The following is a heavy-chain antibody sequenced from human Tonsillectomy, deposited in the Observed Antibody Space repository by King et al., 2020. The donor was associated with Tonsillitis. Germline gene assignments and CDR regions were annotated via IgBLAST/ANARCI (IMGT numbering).Heavy chain of an antibody. D-gene: IGHD2-8*01. J-gene: IGHJ4*02. Sequence: VQLVESGGGLVQPGGSLRLSCAASGFTFSSYAMSWVRQAPGKGLEWVSGISCSGVSTYYADSVKGRFTISRDNSKNTLYLEMNSLRAEDTAVYYCAKDHGKGYCTNGVCYNFDYWGPGTLVTVSS. CDR1: GFTFSSYA. CDR3: AKDHGKGYCTNGVCYNFDY. CDR2: ISCSGVST. V-gene: IGHV3-23*04.